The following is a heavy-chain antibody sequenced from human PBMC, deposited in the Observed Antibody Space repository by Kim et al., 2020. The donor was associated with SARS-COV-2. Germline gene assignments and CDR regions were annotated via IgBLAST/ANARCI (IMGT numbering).Heavy chain of an antibody. V-gene: IGHV4-4*07. CDR2: VFTNGNT. J-gene: IGHJ4*02. D-gene: IGHD3-3*02. CDR3: PRIQRADFSASTPLDS. CDR1: GGSISRYY. Sequence: SETLSLTCTVSGGSISRYYWSWIRQPAGKGLEWIGRVFTNGNTYYSPSLKSRVSMSLDTSRSQFSLRLTSVTAADTAVYYCPRIQRADFSASTPLDSWGPGTLVTVSS.